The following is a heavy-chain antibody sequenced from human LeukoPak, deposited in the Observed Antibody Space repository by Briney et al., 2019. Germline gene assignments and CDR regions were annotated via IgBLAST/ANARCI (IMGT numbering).Heavy chain of an antibody. J-gene: IGHJ4*02. CDR3: AKAHRIVVIPAALDD. Sequence: GGSLRLSCAASGFTFSSYAMSWVRQAPGKGLEWVSAISGSGGSTYYADSVKGRFTISRDNSKNTLYLQMNSLRAEDTAVYYCAKAHRIVVIPAALDDWGQGKLVTVSS. CDR2: ISGSGGST. D-gene: IGHD2-2*01. V-gene: IGHV3-23*01. CDR1: GFTFSSYA.